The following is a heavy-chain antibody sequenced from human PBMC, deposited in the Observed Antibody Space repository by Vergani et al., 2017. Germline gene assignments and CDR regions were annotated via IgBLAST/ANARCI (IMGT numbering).Heavy chain of an antibody. CDR1: GFTFSSYA. Sequence: QVQLVESGGGVVQPGRSLRLSCAASGFTFSSYAMHWVRQAPGKGLEWVAVISYDGSNKYYADSVKGRFTISRDNSKNTLYLQMNSLRAEDTAVYYCAKSLNDYGDYVAFDYWGQGTLVTVSS. CDR3: AKSLNDYGDYVAFDY. V-gene: IGHV3-30*07. J-gene: IGHJ4*02. D-gene: IGHD4-17*01. CDR2: ISYDGSNK.